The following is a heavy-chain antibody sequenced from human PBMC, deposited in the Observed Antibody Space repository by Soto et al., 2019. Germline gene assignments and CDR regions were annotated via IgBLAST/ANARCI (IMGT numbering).Heavy chain of an antibody. CDR2: IYWDDDK. CDR3: AHVSFTYSHPAFNY. Sequence: QITLKESGPTLVKPTQTLTLTCTFSGFSLGNSGVGVGWIRQPPGKALDWLALIYWDDDKRYSPSLKTRLTLTQDTSKNQVVLTMTNMDPVDTSIYYCAHVSFTYSHPAFNYWGQGTLVTVSS. CDR1: GFSLGNSGVG. V-gene: IGHV2-5*02. J-gene: IGHJ4*02. D-gene: IGHD6-13*01.